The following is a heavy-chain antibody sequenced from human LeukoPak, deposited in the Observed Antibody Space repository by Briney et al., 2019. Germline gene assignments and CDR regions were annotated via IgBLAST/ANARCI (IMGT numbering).Heavy chain of an antibody. D-gene: IGHD7-27*01. J-gene: IGHJ4*02. CDR3: ASSPTWGPFDY. CDR1: GFTVSSNY. V-gene: IGHV3-21*01. Sequence: GGSLRLSCAASGFTVSSNYMSWVRQAPGKGLEWVSSISSSSSYIYYADSVKGRFTISRDNAKNTLYLQMDSLRAEDTAVYFCASSPTWGPFDYWGQGSLVTVSS. CDR2: ISSSSSYI.